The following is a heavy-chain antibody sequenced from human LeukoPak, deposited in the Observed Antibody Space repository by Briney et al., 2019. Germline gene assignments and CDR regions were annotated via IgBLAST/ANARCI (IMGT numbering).Heavy chain of an antibody. CDR3: ARGQWELPRFDP. CDR2: INHSGST. D-gene: IGHD1-26*01. Sequence: SETLSLTCAVYGGSFSGYYWSWIRQPPGKGLEWIGEINHSGSTNYNPSLKSRVTISVDTSKNQFSLKLSSVTAADTAVYYCARGQWELPRFDPWGQGTLVTVSS. CDR1: GGSFSGYY. V-gene: IGHV4-34*01. J-gene: IGHJ5*02.